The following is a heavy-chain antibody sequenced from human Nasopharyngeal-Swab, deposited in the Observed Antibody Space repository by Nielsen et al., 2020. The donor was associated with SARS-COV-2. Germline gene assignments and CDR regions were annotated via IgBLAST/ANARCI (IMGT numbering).Heavy chain of an antibody. CDR3: ARKVALDI. CDR2: INPGCDVI. V-gene: IGHV3-11*01. J-gene: IGHJ3*02. CDR1: GITVSGYY. Sequence: GGPLRLSCAASGITVSGYYISWIRQAPGKGLEWIAYINPGCDVIAYADSVQGRFSISRDSATNSVYLQMNSLRTDDTAVYFCARKVALDIWGQGTVVTVSS.